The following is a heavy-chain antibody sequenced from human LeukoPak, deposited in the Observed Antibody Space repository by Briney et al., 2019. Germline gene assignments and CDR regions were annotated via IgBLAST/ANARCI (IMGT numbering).Heavy chain of an antibody. CDR1: GGSISSGDYY. J-gene: IGHJ6*03. Sequence: ASQTLSLTCTVSGGSISSGDYYWSWIRQPPGKGLEWIGYIYYSGSTYYNPSLKSRVTISVDTSKNQFSLKLSSVTAADTAVYYCARLSGWEPAGDYYYYYMDVWGKGTTVTVSS. V-gene: IGHV4-30-4*01. CDR3: ARLSGWEPAGDYYYYYMDV. D-gene: IGHD1-26*01. CDR2: IYYSGST.